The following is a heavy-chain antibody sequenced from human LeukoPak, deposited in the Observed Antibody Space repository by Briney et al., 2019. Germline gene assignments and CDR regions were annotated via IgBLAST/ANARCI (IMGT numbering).Heavy chain of an antibody. CDR3: ARDGGDSGSYSGWFDP. D-gene: IGHD1-26*01. Sequence: TSETLSLTCTVSGGSISSYYRSWIRQPAGKGLEWIGRIYTSGSTNYNPSPKSRGTISVKTYKNQFSLRLSSVTAADTAVYYCARDGGDSGSYSGWFDPWGQGTLVTVSS. CDR1: GGSISSYY. V-gene: IGHV4-4*07. J-gene: IGHJ5*02. CDR2: IYTSGST.